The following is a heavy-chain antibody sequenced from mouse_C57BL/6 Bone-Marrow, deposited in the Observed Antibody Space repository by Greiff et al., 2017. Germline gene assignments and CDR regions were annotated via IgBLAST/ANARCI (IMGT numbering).Heavy chain of an antibody. CDR1: GYTFTSYW. V-gene: IGHV1-64*01. J-gene: IGHJ2*01. CDR3: ERRADYYGSSSYYCDY. CDR2: IHPNSGST. D-gene: IGHD1-1*01. Sequence: QVQLQQPGAELVKPGASVKLSCKAPGYTFTSYWMHWVKQRPGQGLEWIGMIHPNSGSTNYNEKFKSKATLTVDKSSITAYMQLSSLTSEDSAVYYCERRADYYGSSSYYCDYWGQGTTLTVSS.